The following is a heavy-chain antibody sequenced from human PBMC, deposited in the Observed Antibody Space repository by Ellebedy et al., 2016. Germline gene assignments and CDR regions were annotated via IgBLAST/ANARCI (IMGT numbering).Heavy chain of an antibody. V-gene: IGHV5-51*01. J-gene: IGHJ4*02. D-gene: IGHD4-23*01. Sequence: GGSLRLSCKGSGYSFTSYWIGWVRQMPGKGLEWMGIIYPGDSDTRYSPSFQGQVTISADKSISTAYLQWSSLKASDTAMYYCARHGPPLTTVVTRYPDYWGQGTLVTVSS. CDR1: GYSFTSYW. CDR2: IYPGDSDT. CDR3: ARHGPPLTTVVTRYPDY.